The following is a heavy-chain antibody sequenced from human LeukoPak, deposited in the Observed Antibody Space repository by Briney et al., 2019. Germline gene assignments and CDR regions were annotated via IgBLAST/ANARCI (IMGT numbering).Heavy chain of an antibody. D-gene: IGHD5-24*01. CDR1: GYTFSKAW. J-gene: IGHJ4*02. V-gene: IGHV3-15*01. CDR3: KGDGYGYVY. CDR2: IKSKTDGGTT. Sequence: GGSLRLSCAASGYTFSKAWMSWVRQAPGKGLEWVGRIKSKTDGGTTDYAAPVKGRFTISRDDSKNPLYLQMNSLKTEDTAVYYCKGDGYGYVYWGQGTLVTVSS.